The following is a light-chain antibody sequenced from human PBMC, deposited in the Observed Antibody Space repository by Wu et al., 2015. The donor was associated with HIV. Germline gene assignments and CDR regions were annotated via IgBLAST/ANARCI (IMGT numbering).Light chain of an antibody. J-gene: IGKJ1*01. CDR1: ESVSINY. CDR2: DAS. CDR3: QKYNTAPWT. V-gene: IGKV3D-20*02. Sequence: EIVLTQSPDTLSLSPGERATLSCRASESVSINYLAWYQQKPGQAPRLLIYDASSRATGIPDRFSGSGSGTVFTLTISKLEPEDVATYYCQKYNTAPWTFGQGTKVEMK.